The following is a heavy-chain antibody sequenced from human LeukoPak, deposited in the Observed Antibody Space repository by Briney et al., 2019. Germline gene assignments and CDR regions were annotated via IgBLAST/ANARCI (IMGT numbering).Heavy chain of an antibody. D-gene: IGHD2/OR15-2a*01. CDR3: ARGPPFDVEY. J-gene: IGHJ4*01. Sequence: AGGSLRLSCAASGFTFSSYSMNWVRQAPGKGREWVSHISSSGTTIYYADSVKGRFTISRDHAKNSLFLRMNSLRVEDTAVDYCARGPPFDVEYCGRGTLVTVAS. CDR2: ISSSGTTI. V-gene: IGHV3-48*01. CDR1: GFTFSSYS.